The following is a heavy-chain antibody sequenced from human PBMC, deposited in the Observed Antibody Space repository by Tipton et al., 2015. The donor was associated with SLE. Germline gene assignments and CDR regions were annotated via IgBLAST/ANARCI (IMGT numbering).Heavy chain of an antibody. V-gene: IGHV3-7*01. CDR1: GFTFSSYW. CDR2: IKQDGSEK. Sequence: SLRLPCAASGFTFSSYWMSWVRQAPGKGLEWVANIKQDGSEKYYVDSVKGRFTISRDNAKNSLYLQMNSLRAEDTAVYYCTRDRVDIVTENVNFYYGMDVWGQGTPVTVSS. D-gene: IGHD5-12*01. CDR3: TRDRVDIVTENVNFYYGMDV. J-gene: IGHJ6*02.